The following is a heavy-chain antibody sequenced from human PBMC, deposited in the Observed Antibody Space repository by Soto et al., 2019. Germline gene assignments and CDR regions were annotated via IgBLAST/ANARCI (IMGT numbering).Heavy chain of an antibody. CDR2: ITGGSNYI. CDR1: GFTFSSYS. CDR3: ARKDYYHYDMDV. J-gene: IGHJ6*02. D-gene: IGHD3-10*01. V-gene: IGHV3-21*01. Sequence: VQLVESGGGLVKPGGSLRLSCAASGFTFSSYSMNWVSQAPGKGLEWVSSITGGSNYIYYADSVKGRFTISRDNANNALYLQMNSLRAEDTALYYCARKDYYHYDMDVWGQGTTVTVSS.